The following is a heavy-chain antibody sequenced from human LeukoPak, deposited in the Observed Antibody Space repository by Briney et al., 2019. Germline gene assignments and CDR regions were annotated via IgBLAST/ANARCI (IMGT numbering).Heavy chain of an antibody. CDR2: INHSGST. CDR1: GGSISSGGYY. V-gene: IGHV4-31*03. D-gene: IGHD5-24*01. CDR3: ARGGIGRDGYNRFDY. Sequence: SETLSLTCTVSGGSISSGGYYWSWIRQHPGKGLEWIGEINHSGSTNYNPSLKSRVTISVDTSKNQFSLKLSSVTAADTAVYYCARGGIGRDGYNRFDYWGQGTLVTVSS. J-gene: IGHJ4*02.